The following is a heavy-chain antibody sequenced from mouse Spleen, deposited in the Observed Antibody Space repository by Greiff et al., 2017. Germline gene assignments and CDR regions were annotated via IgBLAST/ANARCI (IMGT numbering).Heavy chain of an antibody. Sequence: VKLVESGAELARPGASVKMSCKASGYTFTSYTMHWVKQRPGQGLEWIGYINPSSGYTKYNQKFKDKATLTADKSSSTAYMQLSSLTSEDSAVYYCARYGSSPYAMDYWGQGTSVTVSS. V-gene: IGHV1-4*01. CDR3: ARYGSSPYAMDY. D-gene: IGHD1-1*01. J-gene: IGHJ4*01. CDR2: INPSSGYT. CDR1: GYTFTSYT.